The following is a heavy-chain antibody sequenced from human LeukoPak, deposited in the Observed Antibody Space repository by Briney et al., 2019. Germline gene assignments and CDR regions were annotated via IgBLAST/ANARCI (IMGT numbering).Heavy chain of an antibody. Sequence: PSETLSLTCTVSGGSISNYYWTWIRQPPGKGLEWIGYIYYSGSTNYNPSLKSRVTISVDTSKNQFSLKLSSVTAADTATYYCARASDRLQPPDYWGQGTLVTVSS. CDR3: ARASDRLQPPDY. J-gene: IGHJ4*02. D-gene: IGHD4-11*01. V-gene: IGHV4-59*01. CDR2: IYYSGST. CDR1: GGSISNYY.